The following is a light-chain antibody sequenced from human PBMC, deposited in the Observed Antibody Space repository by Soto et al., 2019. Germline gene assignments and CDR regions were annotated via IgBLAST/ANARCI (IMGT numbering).Light chain of an antibody. CDR1: SSDDGHYNY. V-gene: IGLV2-14*03. J-gene: IGLJ1*01. Sequence: QSALTQPASVSGSPGQSITISCTGTSSDDGHYNYVSWYQQHPGNAPKLVIYDVSIRALGVSDRFSGSKSGNTASLTISGLQAEDEADYYCCSYTTTTSRVFGTGTKLTVL. CDR3: CSYTTTTSRV. CDR2: DVS.